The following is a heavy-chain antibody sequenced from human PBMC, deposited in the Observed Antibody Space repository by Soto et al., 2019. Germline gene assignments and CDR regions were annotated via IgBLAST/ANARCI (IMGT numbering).Heavy chain of an antibody. J-gene: IGHJ6*02. CDR2: IFSDNER. CDR1: GFSLTTGKMG. Sequence: QVTLKESGPALVQPTETLTLTCTVSGFSLTTGKMGVSWIRQPPGKALEWLAHIFSDNERSYSTSLQGRLTISKDTSGSQVVLSMTNVDPVDTATYCCARRNGDSYQFYYAMDVWGQGTTVIFSS. CDR3: ARRNGDSYQFYYAMDV. D-gene: IGHD4-17*01. V-gene: IGHV2-26*01.